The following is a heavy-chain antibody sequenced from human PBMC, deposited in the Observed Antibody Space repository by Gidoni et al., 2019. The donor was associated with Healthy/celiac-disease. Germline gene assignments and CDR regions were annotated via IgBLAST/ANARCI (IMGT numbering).Heavy chain of an antibody. CDR1: GYSSTSYG. J-gene: IGHJ4*02. Sequence: QVQLVQSGAEVKKPGASVKVSCKASGYSSTSYGIYWVRQGPGQGLEWMGWISAYHGNKNDAQKLQGRVTMTTDTSTSTAYMELRSMRSDDTAVYYCASGTLAVDGSWDYFDYWGQGTLVTVSS. V-gene: IGHV1-18*04. D-gene: IGHD6-19*01. CDR3: ASGTLAVDGSWDYFDY. CDR2: ISAYHGNK.